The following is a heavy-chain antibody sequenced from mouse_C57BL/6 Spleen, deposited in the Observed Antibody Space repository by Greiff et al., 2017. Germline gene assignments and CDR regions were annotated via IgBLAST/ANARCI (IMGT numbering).Heavy chain of an antibody. CDR3: ARLGHYYAMDY. Sequence: VQLQQSGAELVKPGASVKISCKASGYAFSSYGMNWVKQRPGKGLEWIGQIYPGDGDTNYNGKFKGKATLTVDKSSSTAYMQLSSLTSEDSAVYFCARLGHYYAMDYWGQGTSVTVSS. V-gene: IGHV1-80*01. D-gene: IGHD4-1*01. J-gene: IGHJ4*01. CDR2: IYPGDGDT. CDR1: GYAFSSYG.